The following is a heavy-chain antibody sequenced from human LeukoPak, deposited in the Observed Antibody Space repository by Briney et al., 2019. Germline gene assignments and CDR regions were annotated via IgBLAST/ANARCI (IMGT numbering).Heavy chain of an antibody. J-gene: IGHJ4*02. CDR2: IRSKANSYAT. Sequence: SLKLSCAAAENTFSRSAMHWVRQASGKGRRCVGRIRSKANSYATAYAASVKGRFTISRDDSKNTAYLQMNSLKTEDTAVYYCTRLSCSSSIDYWGQGTVVRVS. CDR1: ENTFSRSA. D-gene: IGHD6-13*01. CDR3: TRLSCSSSIDY. V-gene: IGHV3-73*01.